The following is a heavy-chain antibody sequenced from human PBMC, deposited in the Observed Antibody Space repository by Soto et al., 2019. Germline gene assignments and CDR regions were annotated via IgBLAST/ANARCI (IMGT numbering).Heavy chain of an antibody. CDR2: IYYRGST. Sequence: TSETLSLTCTCSGGSISSPYWGWVLHAPRQGLEWIGHIYYRGSTNYNPSLRSRSTISVDTSKNQFSLKLNSVTTADAAVYYCARDGRETSGMDVWGQGTKVTVSS. CDR1: GGSISSPY. V-gene: IGHV4-59*11. CDR3: ARDGRETSGMDV. J-gene: IGHJ6*02. D-gene: IGHD1-26*01.